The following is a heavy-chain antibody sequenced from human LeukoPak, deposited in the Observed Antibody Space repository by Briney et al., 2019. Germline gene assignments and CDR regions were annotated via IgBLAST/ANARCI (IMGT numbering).Heavy chain of an antibody. J-gene: IGHJ4*02. V-gene: IGHV3-48*04. CDR2: ITSSSSTI. CDR1: GFTFSSYS. Sequence: PGGSLRLSCAASGFTFSSYSMNWVRQAPGKGLEWVSFITSSSSTIHYVDSVKGRFTISRDNAKNSLYLQMNSLRAGDTAVYYCARDRPGSGWYYFDSWGQGTLVTVSS. D-gene: IGHD6-19*01. CDR3: ARDRPGSGWYYFDS.